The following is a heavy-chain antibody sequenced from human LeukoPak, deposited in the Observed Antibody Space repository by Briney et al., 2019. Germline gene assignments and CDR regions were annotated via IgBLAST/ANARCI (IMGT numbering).Heavy chain of an antibody. D-gene: IGHD3-9*01. CDR2: ISYDGSNK. J-gene: IGHJ4*02. CDR3: AKDKDDDILTGYLGY. CDR1: GFTFSAYG. V-gene: IGHV3-30*18. Sequence: GGSLRLSCAASGFTFSAYGMHWVRQAPGKGLEWVAVISYDGSNKYYVDSVKGRFTISRDNSKNTLYLQMNSLRAEDTAVYYCAKDKDDDILTGYLGYWGQGTLVTVSS.